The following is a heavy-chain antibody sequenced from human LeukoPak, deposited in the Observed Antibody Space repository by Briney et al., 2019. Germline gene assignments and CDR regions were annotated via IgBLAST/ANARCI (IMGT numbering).Heavy chain of an antibody. D-gene: IGHD2-15*01. J-gene: IGHJ5*02. Sequence: GGSLRLSCADSGFTFSRYWMHWARQPPGKGLVWVSCISADGRVTRYADSVNGRCTISRDNTKSTLYLQMHSLIAEDTAVYYCATAGGDGSRMGFDPWGQGTLVTVSS. V-gene: IGHV3-74*01. CDR2: ISADGRVT. CDR1: GFTFSRYW. CDR3: ATAGGDGSRMGFDP.